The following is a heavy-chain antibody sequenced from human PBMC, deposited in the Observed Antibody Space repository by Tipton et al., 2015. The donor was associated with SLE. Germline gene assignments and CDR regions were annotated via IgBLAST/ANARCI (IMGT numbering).Heavy chain of an antibody. J-gene: IGHJ6*02. CDR3: VRYMTKVTPYNYYGLDV. V-gene: IGHV4-59*08. D-gene: IGHD4-17*01. CDR1: GGSISTYY. Sequence: LRLSCTVSGGSISTYYWSWIRQPPGKGLEWIGYVHNSGSSNYNPSLKSRVTFSVDTSKNQVSLKLTSVTAADTALYYCVRYMTKVTPYNYYGLDVWGQGTTVIVSS. CDR2: VHNSGSS.